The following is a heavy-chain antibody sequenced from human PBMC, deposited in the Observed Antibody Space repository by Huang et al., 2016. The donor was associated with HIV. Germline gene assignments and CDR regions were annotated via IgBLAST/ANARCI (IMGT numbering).Heavy chain of an antibody. D-gene: IGHD3-22*01. Sequence: QVQLVQSGAEVKKPGASVKVSCKASGHTFTDYGISWVRQAPGQGLEWGGWSITDNRPTYHLQKVKGRGTMTTDTSTSTAYMELRSLTSDDTAVYYCARDRGRHYYDTTGYRTYDGFDFWGRGTMVSVSS. CDR1: GHTFTDYG. J-gene: IGHJ3*01. CDR2: SITDNRPT. V-gene: IGHV1-18*04. CDR3: ARDRGRHYYDTTGYRTYDGFDF.